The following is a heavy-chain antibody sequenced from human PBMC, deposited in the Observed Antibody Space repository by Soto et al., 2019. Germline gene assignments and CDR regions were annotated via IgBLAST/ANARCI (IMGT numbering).Heavy chain of an antibody. Sequence: SETLSLTCTVSGGSISSGDYYWSWIRQPPGKGLEWIGYIYYSGSTYYNPSLKSRVTISVDTSKNQFSLKLSSVTAADTAVYYCARVGIAAADFDYWGQGTLVTVSS. CDR2: IYYSGST. CDR1: GGSISSGDYY. D-gene: IGHD6-13*01. V-gene: IGHV4-30-4*01. J-gene: IGHJ4*02. CDR3: ARVGIAAADFDY.